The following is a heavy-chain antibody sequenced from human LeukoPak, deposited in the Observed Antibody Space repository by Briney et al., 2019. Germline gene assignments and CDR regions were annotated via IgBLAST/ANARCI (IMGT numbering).Heavy chain of an antibody. J-gene: IGHJ4*02. CDR3: ARVSGDYYASV. D-gene: IGHD1-26*01. CDR2: IYTSGST. CDR1: GGSISSGNYY. V-gene: IGHV4-61*02. Sequence: SETLSLTCTVSGGSISSGNYYWSWIRQPAGKGLEWIGRIYTSGSTNYNPSLKSRGTISVDTSKNQFSLKLSSVTAADTDVYYCARVSGDYYASVWGQGILVTVSS.